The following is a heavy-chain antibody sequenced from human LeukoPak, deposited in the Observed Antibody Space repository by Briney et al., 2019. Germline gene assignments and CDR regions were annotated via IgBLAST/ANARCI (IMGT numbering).Heavy chain of an antibody. V-gene: IGHV1-18*01. D-gene: IGHD1-26*01. CDR1: GYTFSNYG. CDR2: ITTYNGYT. J-gene: IGHJ4*02. CDR3: ARLSGSYYIFDY. Sequence: GASVKVSCKASGYTFSNYGISWMRQAPGQGLEWMGWITTYNGYTNYAQKFQGRVTMTTDTSTGTAYMELRSLRSDDAAVYYCARLSGSYYIFDYWGQGTLVTVSS.